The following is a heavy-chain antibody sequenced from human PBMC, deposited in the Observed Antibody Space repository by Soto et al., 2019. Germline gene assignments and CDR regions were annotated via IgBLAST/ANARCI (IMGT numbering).Heavy chain of an antibody. CDR3: TTDSYITSIIVRFDY. J-gene: IGHJ4*01. CDR1: GFTFRNGR. V-gene: IGHV3-15*07. CDR2: VKSKNDGGTT. D-gene: IGHD3-22*01. Sequence: GGSLRPSCAASGFTFRNGRNKLVRPAPGKGLEWVGRVKSKNDGGTTDFAAPVKGRFAISRDDSKNMVYLEMNSLQTEDTAIYYCTTDSYITSIIVRFDYWGHGTLVTVSS.